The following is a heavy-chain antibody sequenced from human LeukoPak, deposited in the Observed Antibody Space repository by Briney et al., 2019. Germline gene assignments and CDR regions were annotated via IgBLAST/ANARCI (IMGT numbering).Heavy chain of an antibody. Sequence: GGSLRLSCAASGFTFSSYGMHWVRQAPGKGLEWVAVIWYDGSNKYYADSGKGRFTISRDNSKNTLYLQMNSLRAEDTAVYYCAKDRDGDSDYWGQGTLVTVSS. J-gene: IGHJ4*02. CDR2: IWYDGSNK. V-gene: IGHV3-33*06. D-gene: IGHD4-17*01. CDR3: AKDRDGDSDY. CDR1: GFTFSSYG.